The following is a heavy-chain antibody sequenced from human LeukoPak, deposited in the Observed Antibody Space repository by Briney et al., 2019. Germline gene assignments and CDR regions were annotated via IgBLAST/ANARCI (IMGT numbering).Heavy chain of an antibody. CDR1: GYTFGSYT. CDR2: INTNTGNP. CDR3: ASGPSYSGSNEYFDS. J-gene: IGHJ4*02. Sequence: GASVKVSCKAYGYTFGSYTMNWVRQAPGQGLEWMGWINTNTGNPTYAQDYTGRFVFSLDTSVSTTYLQISRLKAEDTAVYYCASGPSYSGSNEYFDSWGQGTLVTVSS. V-gene: IGHV7-4-1*02. D-gene: IGHD1-26*01.